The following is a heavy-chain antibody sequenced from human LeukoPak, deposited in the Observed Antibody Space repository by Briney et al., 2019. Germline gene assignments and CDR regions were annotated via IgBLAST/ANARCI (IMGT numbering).Heavy chain of an antibody. Sequence: PGGSLRLSCTASGFSFSGHWMHWARQLPGKGLVWVSRISPTGSTTSYADSVKGRFIVSRDNAKNTLYLQVNSLRAEDTAVYYCARGPNSNWSGLDFWGQGTLLTVSS. CDR2: ISPTGSTT. D-gene: IGHD6-6*01. CDR1: GFSFSGHW. CDR3: ARGPNSNWSGLDF. J-gene: IGHJ4*02. V-gene: IGHV3-74*01.